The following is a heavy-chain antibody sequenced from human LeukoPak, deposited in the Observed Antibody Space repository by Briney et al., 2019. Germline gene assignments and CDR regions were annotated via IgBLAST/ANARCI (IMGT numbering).Heavy chain of an antibody. V-gene: IGHV4-59*08. CDR3: ALRRGWYGR. Sequence: ASETLSLTCTVSGGSISSYYWTWIRQPPGKGLEWIGYIYYSGSTNYNPSLQSRVTISVDTSKNQFSLKLSSVTAADTAVYYCALRRGWYGRWGQGTLVTVSS. CDR1: GGSISSYY. CDR2: IYYSGST. D-gene: IGHD6-19*01. J-gene: IGHJ4*02.